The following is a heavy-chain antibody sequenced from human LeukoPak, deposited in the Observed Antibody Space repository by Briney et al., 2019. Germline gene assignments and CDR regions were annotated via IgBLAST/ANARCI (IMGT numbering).Heavy chain of an antibody. J-gene: IGHJ4*02. CDR1: GFTFSSNA. Sequence: GGSLRLSCAASGFTFSSNAMNWVRQAPGKGLEWVSYISSSSSPIYYADSVKGRFTISRDNAKNSLYLQMNSLRDEDTAVYYCARTAAGGNSGYAHSYYFDYWGQGTLVTVSS. CDR3: ARTAAGGNSGYAHSYYFDY. CDR2: ISSSSSPI. D-gene: IGHD5-12*01. V-gene: IGHV3-48*02.